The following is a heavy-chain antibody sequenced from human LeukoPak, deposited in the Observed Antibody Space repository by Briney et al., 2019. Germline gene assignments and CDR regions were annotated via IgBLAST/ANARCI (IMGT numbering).Heavy chain of an antibody. CDR1: GDSISSYY. CDR2: IHYSGST. V-gene: IGHV4-59*12. CDR3: ARDRTYSGSYCYYFDY. D-gene: IGHD1-26*01. Sequence: PSETLSLTCTVSGDSISSYYWSWIRQPPGKGLEWIGYIHYSGSTNYNPSLKSRVTISVDTSKNQFSLKLSSVTAADTAVYYCARDRTYSGSYCYYFDYWGQGTLVTVSS. J-gene: IGHJ4*02.